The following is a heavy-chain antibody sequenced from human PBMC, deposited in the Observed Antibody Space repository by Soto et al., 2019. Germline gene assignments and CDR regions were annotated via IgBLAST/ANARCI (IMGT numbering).Heavy chain of an antibody. Sequence: SETLSLTCAVYGGSFSGYYWSWIRQPPGKGLEWIGEINHSGSTNYNPSLKSRVTISVDTSKNQFSLKLSSVTAADTAVYYCAREGYSSSWFPTEWFDPWGQGTLVTVTS. V-gene: IGHV4-34*01. D-gene: IGHD6-13*01. J-gene: IGHJ5*02. CDR2: INHSGST. CDR1: GGSFSGYY. CDR3: AREGYSSSWFPTEWFDP.